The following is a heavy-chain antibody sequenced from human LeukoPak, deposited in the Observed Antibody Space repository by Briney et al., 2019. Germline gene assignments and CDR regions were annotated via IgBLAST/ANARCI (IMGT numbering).Heavy chain of an antibody. CDR3: ARHAVYSGDYSFWFDP. J-gene: IGHJ5*02. CDR1: GGSITTTNY. CDR2: ISLSGYT. Sequence: SETLSLTCGVSGGSITTTNYWSWVRQSPGRGLEWIGEISLSGYTGFNPSLRGRVTMSLDESKNHLSLTLTSVTAADTAIYYCARHAVYSGDYSFWFDPWGLGTLVTVSS. V-gene: IGHV4-4*02. D-gene: IGHD1-26*01.